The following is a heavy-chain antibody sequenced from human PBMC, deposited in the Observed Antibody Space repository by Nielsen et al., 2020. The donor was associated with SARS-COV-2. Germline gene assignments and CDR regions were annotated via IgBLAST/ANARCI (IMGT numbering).Heavy chain of an antibody. J-gene: IGHJ5*02. Sequence: GESLKISCAASGFTFSSYAMSWVHQAPGKGLEWVSVIYSGGSTIYYADSVKGRFTISRDNAKNSLYLQMNSLRAEDTAVYYCAVSGWFDPWGQGTLVTVSS. D-gene: IGHD3-10*01. CDR2: IYSGGSTI. CDR1: GFTFSSYA. V-gene: IGHV3-23*03. CDR3: AVSGWFDP.